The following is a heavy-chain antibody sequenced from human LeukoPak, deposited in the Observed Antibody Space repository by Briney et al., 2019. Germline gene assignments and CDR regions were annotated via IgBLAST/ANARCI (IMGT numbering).Heavy chain of an antibody. CDR2: ISYDGSTK. D-gene: IGHD3-10*01. CDR3: ARDQDGPGSYYRSGHHY. CDR1: GFTFSSYA. Sequence: GGSLRLSCAASGFTFSSYAMSWVRQAPGKGLEWVALISYDGSTKYYADSVKGRFTISRDNSKNTLHLQVNSLRAEDTGVYYCARDQDGPGSYYRSGHHYWGQGTLVTVSS. V-gene: IGHV3-30-3*01. J-gene: IGHJ4*02.